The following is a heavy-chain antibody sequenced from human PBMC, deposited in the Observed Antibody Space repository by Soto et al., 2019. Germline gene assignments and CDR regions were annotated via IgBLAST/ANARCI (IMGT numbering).Heavy chain of an antibody. J-gene: IGHJ1*01. CDR3: TRSRTYYYGSGSYHEPEYFQH. CDR2: IRSKAYGGTT. D-gene: IGHD3-10*01. Sequence: EVQLVESGGGLVQPGRSLRLSCTASGFTFGDYAMSWFRQAPGKGLEWVGFIRSKAYGGTTEYAASVKGRFTISRDDSKSIAYLQMNSLKTEDTAVYYCTRSRTYYYGSGSYHEPEYFQHWGQGTLVTVSS. CDR1: GFTFGDYA. V-gene: IGHV3-49*03.